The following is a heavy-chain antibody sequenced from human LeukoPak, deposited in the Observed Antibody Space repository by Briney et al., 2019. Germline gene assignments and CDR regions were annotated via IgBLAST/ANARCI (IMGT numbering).Heavy chain of an antibody. V-gene: IGHV3-30*02. CDR3: AKGYGGSHFDY. J-gene: IGHJ4*02. Sequence: PGGSLRLSCAASRFTFRSYGMHWVRQAPGKGLEWVAFIRYDESKNYYADSVRGRFTISRDNSNNTLYLQMNSLRVGDTGIYYCAKGYGGSHFDYWGQGALVAVSS. CDR2: IRYDESKN. D-gene: IGHD4-23*01. CDR1: RFTFRSYG.